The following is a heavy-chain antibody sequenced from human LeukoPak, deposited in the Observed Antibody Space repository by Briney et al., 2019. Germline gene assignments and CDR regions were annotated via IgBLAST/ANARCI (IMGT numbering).Heavy chain of an antibody. Sequence: ASVTVSFKASGGTFISYAISWVRQAPGQGVEWMGRIIPILGIANYAQKFQGRVTITADKSTSTAYMELSSLRSEDTAVYYCALVVPAEMVGYWGQGTLVTVSS. CDR2: IIPILGIA. CDR3: ALVVPAEMVGY. J-gene: IGHJ4*02. V-gene: IGHV1-69*04. D-gene: IGHD2-2*01. CDR1: GGTFISYA.